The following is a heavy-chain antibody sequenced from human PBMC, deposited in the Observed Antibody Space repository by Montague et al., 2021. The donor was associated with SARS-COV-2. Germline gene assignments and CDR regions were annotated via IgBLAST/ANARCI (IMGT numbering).Heavy chain of an antibody. D-gene: IGHD6-13*01. CDR1: GGSVSSGGYY. CDR3: ARVSLAAAATRSDY. V-gene: IGHV4-61*08. CDR2: IYYSGST. J-gene: IGHJ4*02. Sequence: SETLSLTCTVSGGSVSSGGYYWSWTRQPPGKGLEWIGYIYYSGSTNYNPSLKSRVTISLDTSKNQFCLKLTSVTAADTAVYYCARVSLAAAATRSDYWGQGTLVTVSS.